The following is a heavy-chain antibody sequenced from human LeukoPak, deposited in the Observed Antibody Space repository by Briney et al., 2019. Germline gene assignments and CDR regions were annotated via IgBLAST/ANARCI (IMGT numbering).Heavy chain of an antibody. CDR2: ISSSGSTV. J-gene: IGHJ5*02. CDR1: GFTFSSYE. D-gene: IGHD4-23*01. CDR3: ARDVYYGGNSDWFDP. Sequence: PGGSLRLSCAASGFTFSSYEMNWVRQAPGKGLEWVSYISSSGSTVYYADSVKGRFTISRDNAKNSLYLQMNSLRAEDTAVYYCARDVYYGGNSDWFDPWGQGTLVTVSS. V-gene: IGHV3-48*03.